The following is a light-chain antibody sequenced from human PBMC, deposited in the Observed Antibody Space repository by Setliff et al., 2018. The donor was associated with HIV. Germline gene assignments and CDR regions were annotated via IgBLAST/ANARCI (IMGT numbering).Light chain of an antibody. V-gene: IGLV2-14*01. CDR1: SRDVGGDQNY. CDR2: EVT. J-gene: IGLJ1*01. Sequence: QSALTQPASVSGSPGQSITISCTGTSRDVGGDQNYVSWYQQYPGQAPKLMIYEVTKRPAGVSDRFSGSKSGNTASLIISGLQTEDEAEYYCSSFTSSSTYVFGIGTKGTVL. CDR3: SSFTSSSTYV.